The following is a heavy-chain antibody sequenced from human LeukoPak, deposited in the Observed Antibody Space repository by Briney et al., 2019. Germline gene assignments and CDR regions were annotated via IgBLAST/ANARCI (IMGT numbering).Heavy chain of an antibody. D-gene: IGHD3-22*01. CDR3: ARSYDSSGYWSYFDY. CDR2: ISYDGSNK. J-gene: IGHJ4*02. CDR1: GFTFSSYA. V-gene: IGHV3-30-3*01. Sequence: GGSLRLSCAASGFTFSSYAMHWVRQAPGKGLEWVAVISYDGSNKYYADSVKGRFTISRDNSKNTLDLQMNSLRAEDTAVYYCARSYDSSGYWSYFDYWGQGTLVTVSS.